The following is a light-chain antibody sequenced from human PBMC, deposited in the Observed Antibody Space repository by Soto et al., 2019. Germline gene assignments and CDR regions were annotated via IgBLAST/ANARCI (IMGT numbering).Light chain of an antibody. CDR3: SSYTTSSTVV. V-gene: IGLV2-14*03. CDR2: EVS. CDR1: SSDVGGYNF. Sequence: QSVLTQPASAFGSPGQSITFSCTGTSSDVGGYNFVSWYQQHPGKAPKLMIYEVSSRPSGVSNRFSGSKSGNTASLTISGLQPEDEADYYCSSYTTSSTVVFGPGTKVAVL. J-gene: IGLJ1*01.